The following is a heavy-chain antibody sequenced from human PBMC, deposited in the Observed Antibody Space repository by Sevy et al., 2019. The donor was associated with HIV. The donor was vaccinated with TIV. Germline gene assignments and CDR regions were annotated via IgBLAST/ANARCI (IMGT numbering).Heavy chain of an antibody. CDR2: ISWDGGSA. CDR1: GFTFGDHT. D-gene: IGHD7-27*01. CDR3: ARAMSLGTPFLDY. Sequence: GESLKISCAASGFTFGDHTMHWVRQAPGKGLEWVSLISWDGGSAQYADSVRGRFTISRDNSKNSLHLQMNSLTTEDTAVYYCARAMSLGTPFLDYWGQGTLVTVSS. J-gene: IGHJ4*02. V-gene: IGHV3-43*01.